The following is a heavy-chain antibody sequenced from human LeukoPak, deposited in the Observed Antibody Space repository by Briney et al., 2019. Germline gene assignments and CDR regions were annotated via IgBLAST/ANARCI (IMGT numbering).Heavy chain of an antibody. CDR1: GYSFTSYW. D-gene: IGHD7-27*01. Sequence: PGESLKISCKGSGYSFTSYWIGWVRQMPGKGLEWMGIIYPGDSDTRYSPSFHGQVTISADKSISTAYLQWSSLKPSDTAMYYCARHPQMGNYYYYYMDVWGKGTTVTVSS. CDR3: ARHPQMGNYYYYYMDV. V-gene: IGHV5-51*01. J-gene: IGHJ6*03. CDR2: IYPGDSDT.